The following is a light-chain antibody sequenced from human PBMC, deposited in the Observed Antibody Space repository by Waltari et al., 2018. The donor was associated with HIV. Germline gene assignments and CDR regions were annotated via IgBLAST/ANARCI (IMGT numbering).Light chain of an antibody. CDR3: VLYMGSGIWV. Sequence: QTVVTQEPSLSVSPGGTVTLTCGLSSGSVSTRYYPSWYQQTPGQAPRTLIYNTYIRSSGVSDRFSGSSLGNKAALTITGTQADDECDYYCVLYMGSGIWVFGGGTKLTVL. V-gene: IGLV8-61*01. J-gene: IGLJ3*02. CDR2: NTY. CDR1: SGSVSTRYY.